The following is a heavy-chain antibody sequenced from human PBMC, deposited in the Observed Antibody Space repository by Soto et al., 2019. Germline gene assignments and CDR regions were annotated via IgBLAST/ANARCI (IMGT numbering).Heavy chain of an antibody. CDR2: IYYSGST. CDR3: ARQPKEAFDI. J-gene: IGHJ3*02. CDR1: GGSISSSSYY. Sequence: QLHLQESGPGLVKPSETLSLTCTVSGGSISSSSYYWGWLRQRPGKGLEWIGSIYYSGSTYYNPSIKSRVTISVHTSKNQPSLKLSSVTSANTAVYYCARQPKEAFDIWGQGTMVTVSS. V-gene: IGHV4-39*01.